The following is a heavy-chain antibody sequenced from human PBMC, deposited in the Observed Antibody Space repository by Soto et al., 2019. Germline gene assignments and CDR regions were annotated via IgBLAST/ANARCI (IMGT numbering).Heavy chain of an antibody. J-gene: IGHJ3*02. V-gene: IGHV1-18*01. CDR1: GYTFTIYG. CDR3: AREAPNIDAFDI. CDR2: ISAYNGNT. Sequence: ASVKVSCKASGYTFTIYGISWVRQAPGQGLEWMGWISAYNGNTNYAQKLQGRVTMTTDTSTSTAYMELRSLRSDDTAVYYCAREAPNIDAFDIWGQGTMVTVSS. D-gene: IGHD7-27*01.